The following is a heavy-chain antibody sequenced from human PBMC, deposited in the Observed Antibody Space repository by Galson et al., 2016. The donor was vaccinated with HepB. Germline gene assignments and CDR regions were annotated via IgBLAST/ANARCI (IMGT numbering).Heavy chain of an antibody. J-gene: IGHJ3*02. CDR2: IFHSGST. CDR1: GVSITDYY. D-gene: IGHD1-7*01. V-gene: IGHV4-59*01. CDR3: ARSNYFASDI. Sequence: SETLSLTCTVSGVSITDYYWNWIRQPPGKGLEWVGYIFHSGSTNHNPSLKSRVTMSLDTSKNQLSLKLSSVTAADTAVNYCARSNYFASDIWGQGTMVTVSA.